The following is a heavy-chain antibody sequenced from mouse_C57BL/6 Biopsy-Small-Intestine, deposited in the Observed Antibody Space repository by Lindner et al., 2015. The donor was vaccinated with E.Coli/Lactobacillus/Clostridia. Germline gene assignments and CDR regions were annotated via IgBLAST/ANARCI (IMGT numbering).Heavy chain of an antibody. CDR2: ISYSGST. D-gene: IGHD1-1*01. Sequence: VQLQESGPGMVKPSQSLSLTCTVTGYSITSGYDWHWIRHFPGNKLEWMGYISYSGSTNYNPSLKSRISITHDTSKNHFFLKLNSVTTEDTATYYCARGGYGSRKGYYFDYWGQGTTLTVSS. CDR3: ARGGYGSRKGYYFDY. CDR1: GYSITSGYD. J-gene: IGHJ2*01. V-gene: IGHV3-1*01.